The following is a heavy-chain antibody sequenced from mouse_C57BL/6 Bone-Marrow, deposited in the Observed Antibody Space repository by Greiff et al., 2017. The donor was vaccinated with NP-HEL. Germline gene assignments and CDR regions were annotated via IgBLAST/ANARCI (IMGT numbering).Heavy chain of an antibody. Sequence: QVQLQQSGAELVRPGTSVKLSCKASGYTFTSYWMHWVKQRPGQGLEWIGVIDPSDSYTNYNQKFKGKATLTVDPSSSTAYMQLSSLTSEDSAVYYCAYDGLYAMDYWGQGTSVTVSS. CDR2: IDPSDSYT. V-gene: IGHV1-59*01. D-gene: IGHD2-3*01. CDR1: GYTFTSYW. CDR3: AYDGLYAMDY. J-gene: IGHJ4*01.